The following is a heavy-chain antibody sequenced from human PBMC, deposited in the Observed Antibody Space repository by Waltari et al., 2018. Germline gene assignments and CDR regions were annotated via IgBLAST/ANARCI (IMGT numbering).Heavy chain of an antibody. CDR1: GYTFTSYD. D-gene: IGHD3-10*01. Sequence: QVQLVQSGAEVKKPGASVKVSCKASGYTFTSYDINWVRQATGQGLEWMGWMNPNSGNTGYAQKCQGRVTRTRNTSISTAYMELSSLRAEDTAVYYCARAPYYYGSGSYYSHGMDVWGQGTTVTVSS. CDR2: MNPNSGNT. CDR3: ARAPYYYGSGSYYSHGMDV. J-gene: IGHJ6*02. V-gene: IGHV1-8*01.